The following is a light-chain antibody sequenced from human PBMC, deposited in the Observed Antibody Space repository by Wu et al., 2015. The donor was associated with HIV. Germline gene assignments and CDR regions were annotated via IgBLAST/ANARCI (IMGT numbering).Light chain of an antibody. CDR1: QSVSSN. Sequence: EVVMTQSPATLSVSPGERATLSCRASQSVSSNLAWYQQKPGQAPRLLIYGASTRANGIPARFSGSGSGTEFTLTISRLQSEDFGVYYCQQYNNWPPLTFGGGTKVEIK. V-gene: IGKV3-15*01. J-gene: IGKJ4*01. CDR3: QQYNNWPPLT. CDR2: GAS.